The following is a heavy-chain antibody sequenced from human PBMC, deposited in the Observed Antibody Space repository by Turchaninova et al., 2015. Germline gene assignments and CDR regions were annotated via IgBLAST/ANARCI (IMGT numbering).Heavy chain of an antibody. CDR3: ARQRSGFLSVVSLDF. J-gene: IGHJ4*02. CDR2: VLLGDADP. Sequence: EVQLVQSGTAVKKPGESVKLACKPSGYSFSSYWIVWVRQTPEKGLEGRGGVLLGDADPGHIPSFNDPVSLLVVRPTTYLHGTGLKASDTALFCWARQRSGFLSVVSLDFWGQGTLVSVSS. V-gene: IGHV5-51*01. CDR1: GYSFSSYW. D-gene: IGHD2-21*01.